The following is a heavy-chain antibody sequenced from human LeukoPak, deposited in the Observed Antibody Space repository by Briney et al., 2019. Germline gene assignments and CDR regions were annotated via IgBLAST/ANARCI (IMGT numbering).Heavy chain of an antibody. CDR3: ARDDQRISSGVY. CDR1: GYTFANYY. D-gene: IGHD2/OR15-2a*01. V-gene: IGHV1-2*06. CDR2: INPNSGDT. Sequence: VASIKVSCKPSGYTFANYYIHWVRPAPGQGREWMGRINPNSGDTNSAQRFHGRVTMTRDTSISTAYMDLSRLTSADTAVYFCARDDQRISSGVYWGQGTLVTVSS. J-gene: IGHJ4*02.